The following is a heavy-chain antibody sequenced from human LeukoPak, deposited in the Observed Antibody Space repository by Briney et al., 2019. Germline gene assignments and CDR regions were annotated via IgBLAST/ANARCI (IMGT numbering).Heavy chain of an antibody. J-gene: IGHJ4*02. CDR2: ISSSNSYI. CDR3: ARETYSSSWSGLFDY. Sequence: QSGGSLRLSCAASGFTFSSYSMNWVRQAPGKGLEWVSSISSSNSYIYYADSVKGRFTISRDNAKNSLYLQMNSLRAEDTAVYYCARETYSSSWSGLFDYWGQGTLVAVSS. D-gene: IGHD6-13*01. CDR1: GFTFSSYS. V-gene: IGHV3-21*01.